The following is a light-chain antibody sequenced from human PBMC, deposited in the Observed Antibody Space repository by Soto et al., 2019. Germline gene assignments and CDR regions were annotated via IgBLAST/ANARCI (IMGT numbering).Light chain of an antibody. CDR2: DAS. V-gene: IGKV3-11*01. CDR3: QQRSNWPT. J-gene: IGKJ5*01. CDR1: QSVSSY. Sequence: EIVLTQSPATLSLSPGERAPLSCRASQSVSSYLAWYQQKPGQAPRLLIYDASDRATGIPARFSGSGSGTDFTLTISRLEPEDFAVYYCQQRSNWPTVGQGKRLEIK.